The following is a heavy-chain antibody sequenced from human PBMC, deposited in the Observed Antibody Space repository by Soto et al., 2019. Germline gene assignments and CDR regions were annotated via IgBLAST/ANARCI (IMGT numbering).Heavy chain of an antibody. CDR2: IYYSGST. J-gene: IGHJ4*02. D-gene: IGHD6-13*01. Sequence: SETLSLTCTVSGGSISSSSYYWGWIRQPPGKGLEWIGSIYYSGSTYYNPSLKSRVTISVDTSKNQFSLKLSSVTAADTAVYYCAREKPYSSSWYHDYWGQGTLVT. CDR3: AREKPYSSSWYHDY. CDR1: GGSISSSSYY. V-gene: IGHV4-39*02.